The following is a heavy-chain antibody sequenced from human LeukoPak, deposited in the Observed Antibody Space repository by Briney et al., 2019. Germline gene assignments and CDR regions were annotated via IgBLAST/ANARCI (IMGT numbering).Heavy chain of an antibody. CDR3: ASRHYDILTGYLKAVDY. Sequence: SETLSLTCTVSGGSISSSSYYWGWIRQPPGKGLEWIGSIYYSGSTYYYPSLKSRVTISVDTSKNQFSLKLSSVTAADTAVYYCASRHYDILTGYLKAVDYWGQGTLVTVSS. CDR2: IYYSGST. CDR1: GGSISSSSYY. J-gene: IGHJ4*02. D-gene: IGHD3-9*01. V-gene: IGHV4-39*01.